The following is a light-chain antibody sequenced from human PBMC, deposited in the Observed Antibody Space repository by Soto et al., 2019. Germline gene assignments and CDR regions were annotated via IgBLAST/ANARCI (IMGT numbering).Light chain of an antibody. CDR3: QSYDSSLSAGV. CDR1: SSNIGAGYD. J-gene: IGLJ1*01. Sequence: QSVLTQPPSVSGAPGQRVTISCTGSSSNIGAGYDVHWYQQLPGTAPKLLIYGNSNRPSGVPDRFSGSKSGTSASLAITGLQAEDEADYYCQSYDSSLSAGVFGTGTRSPS. CDR2: GNS. V-gene: IGLV1-40*01.